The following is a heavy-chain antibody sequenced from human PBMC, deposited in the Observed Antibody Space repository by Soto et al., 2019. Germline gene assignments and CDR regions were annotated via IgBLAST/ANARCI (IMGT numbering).Heavy chain of an antibody. Sequence: SETLSLTCTVSGDSITSNSYFWAWIRQPPGKGLEWIGSIYYSGSTHYNPSLESRVTISVDTSKNQFSLKVPSVTAADTAVYYCARQTDDSYTFNAFDIWGQGAMVTV. D-gene: IGHD3-16*01. CDR3: ARQTDDSYTFNAFDI. V-gene: IGHV4-39*01. CDR1: GDSITSNSYF. J-gene: IGHJ3*02. CDR2: IYYSGST.